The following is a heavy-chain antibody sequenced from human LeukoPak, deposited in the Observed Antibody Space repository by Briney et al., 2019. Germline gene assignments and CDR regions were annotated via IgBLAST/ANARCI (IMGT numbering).Heavy chain of an antibody. J-gene: IGHJ4*02. Sequence: SVKVSCKASGGTFSSYAISWVRQAPGQGLEWMGRIIPILGIANCAQKFQGRVTITADKSTSTAYMELSSLRSEDTAVYYCARDSIFGVVPNYFDYWGQGTLVTVSS. CDR3: ARDSIFGVVPNYFDY. CDR1: GGTFSSYA. D-gene: IGHD3-3*01. V-gene: IGHV1-69*04. CDR2: IIPILGIA.